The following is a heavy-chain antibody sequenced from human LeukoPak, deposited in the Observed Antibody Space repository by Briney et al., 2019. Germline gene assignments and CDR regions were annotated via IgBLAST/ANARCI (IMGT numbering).Heavy chain of an antibody. CDR3: AKDGYNWGLVY. CDR1: GITFSTYG. V-gene: IGHV3-30*02. Sequence: GGSLRLSCAASGITFSTYGMHWVHQAPGKGLEWVAFIHYDGNTEYYGDSVKGRFTISRDNSNNTLYLQMNGLRTEDTAVYYCAKDGYNWGLVYWGQGTLVTVSS. D-gene: IGHD3/OR15-3a*01. CDR2: IHYDGNTE. J-gene: IGHJ4*02.